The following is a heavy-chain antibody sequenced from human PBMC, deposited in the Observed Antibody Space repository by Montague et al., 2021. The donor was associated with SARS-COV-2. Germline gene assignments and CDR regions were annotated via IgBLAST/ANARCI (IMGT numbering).Heavy chain of an antibody. V-gene: IGHV4-61*02. D-gene: IGHD1-26*01. J-gene: IGHJ6*02. CDR3: ARGDDNGSYWLRGMDV. CDR1: GGSISSGSYY. Sequence: TLSLTCTVSGGSISSGSYYWTWIRQPAGKGLEWIGRIYTSGSTNYNPSLKSRVTISVDRSKNQFSLKLSSVTAADTAVYYCARGDDNGSYWLRGMDVWGQGTTVTASS. CDR2: IYTSGST.